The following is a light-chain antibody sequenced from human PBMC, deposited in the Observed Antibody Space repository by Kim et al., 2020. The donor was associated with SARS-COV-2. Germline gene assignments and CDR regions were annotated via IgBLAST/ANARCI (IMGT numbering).Light chain of an antibody. J-gene: IGKJ1*01. Sequence: DIQMTQSPSSLSASVGDRVTITCRASQSISNYLNWYQQKPGTAPRLLIYGTSSLQSGVPSRFGGSGSGTDFTLTISSLQPEDFATYYCQQSYGAPRTFGQGTKVDIK. CDR1: QSISNY. CDR3: QQSYGAPRT. CDR2: GTS. V-gene: IGKV1-39*01.